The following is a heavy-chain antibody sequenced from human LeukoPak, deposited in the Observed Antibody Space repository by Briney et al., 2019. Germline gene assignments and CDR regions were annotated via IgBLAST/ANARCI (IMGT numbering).Heavy chain of an antibody. CDR2: INPNSGGT. D-gene: IGHD5-24*01. V-gene: IGHV1-2*02. Sequence: GASVKVSCKASGYTFTGYYMHWVRQAPGQGLEWMGWINPNSGGTSFAQNFQGRVTMTRDTSISTAYMELSRLRSDDTAVYYCARAPQLTHHYMDVWGKGTTVTVSS. J-gene: IGHJ6*03. CDR3: ARAPQLTHHYMDV. CDR1: GYTFTGYY.